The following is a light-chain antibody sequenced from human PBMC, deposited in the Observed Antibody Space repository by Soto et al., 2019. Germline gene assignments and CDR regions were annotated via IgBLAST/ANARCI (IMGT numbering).Light chain of an antibody. J-gene: IGLJ3*02. V-gene: IGLV1-40*01. CDR2: GNN. CDR3: QSYDNSLTEWV. Sequence: QSVLTQPPSVSGAPGQRVTISCTGDSHNIAARYDVHWYQQLPGTAPKLLIYGNNNRPSGVPDRFSGSKSAISASLVITGLQADDEADYYCQSYDNSLTEWVFGGGTKVTVL. CDR1: SHNIAARYD.